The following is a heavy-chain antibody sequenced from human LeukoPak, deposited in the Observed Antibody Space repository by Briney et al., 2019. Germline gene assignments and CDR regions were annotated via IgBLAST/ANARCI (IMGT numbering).Heavy chain of an antibody. Sequence: GASVKVSCKASGYTXTAYYIHWVRQAPGQGLEWMGWINPNSGDTNYAQKFQGRVTMTRDTSISTAYMELRRLRSDDTAVYYCARPNSGSAVALTSFDYWGRGTLVTVSS. CDR2: INPNSGDT. D-gene: IGHD5-12*01. V-gene: IGHV1-2*02. CDR3: ARPNSGSAVALTSFDY. J-gene: IGHJ4*02. CDR1: GYTXTAYY.